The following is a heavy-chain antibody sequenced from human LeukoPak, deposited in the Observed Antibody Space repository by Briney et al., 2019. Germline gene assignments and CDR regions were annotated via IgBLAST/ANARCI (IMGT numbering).Heavy chain of an antibody. J-gene: IGHJ3*02. CDR1: GFTFSSYA. CDR2: ISGSGGST. CDR3: AKDELQLWSPDAFDM. V-gene: IGHV3-23*01. D-gene: IGHD5-18*01. Sequence: PGGSLRLSCAASGFTFSSYAMSWVRQAPGKGLEWVSTISGSGGSTYYADSVKGRFTISRDNSKNTLYLQMNSLRAEDTAVYYCAKDELQLWSPDAFDMWGQGTMVTVSS.